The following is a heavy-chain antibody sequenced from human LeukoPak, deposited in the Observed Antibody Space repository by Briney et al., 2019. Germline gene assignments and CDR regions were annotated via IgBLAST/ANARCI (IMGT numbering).Heavy chain of an antibody. Sequence: SETLSLTCTVSGGSISSYYWSWIRQPPGKGLEWIGYIYYSGSTNYNPSLKSRVTISVDTSKNQFSLKLSSVTAADTAVYYCERSDDNGDYKTPFDYWGQGTLVTVSS. CDR3: ERSDDNGDYKTPFDY. V-gene: IGHV4-59*12. J-gene: IGHJ4*02. D-gene: IGHD4-17*01. CDR2: IYYSGST. CDR1: GGSISSYY.